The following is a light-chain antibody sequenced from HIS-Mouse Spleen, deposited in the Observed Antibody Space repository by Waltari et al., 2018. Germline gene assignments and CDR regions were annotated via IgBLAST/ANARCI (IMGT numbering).Light chain of an antibody. Sequence: QSALTQPRSVSGSPGQSVTISCTGTSSDVGGYNYVSWYQQPPGKAPKLMIYDVSKRPSGVPVRCSGAKSGTTASLTISGLQAEDEADYYCCSYAGSYTLVFGGGTKLTVL. CDR1: SSDVGGYNY. CDR3: CSYAGSYTLV. V-gene: IGLV2-11*01. CDR2: DVS. J-gene: IGLJ2*01.